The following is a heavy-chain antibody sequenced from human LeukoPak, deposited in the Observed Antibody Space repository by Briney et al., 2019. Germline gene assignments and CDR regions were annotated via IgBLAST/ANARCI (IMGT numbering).Heavy chain of an antibody. V-gene: IGHV3-23*01. D-gene: IGHD2-2*01. CDR2: ISGSGGST. CDR3: AKEAHIVVTPGNWFDP. Sequence: QPGGSLRLSCAASGFTFSSYAMSWVRQAPGKGLEWVSAISGSGGSTYYADSVKGRFTISRDNSKNTLYLQMNSLRAEDTAVYYCAKEAHIVVTPGNWFDPWGQGTLVTVSS. J-gene: IGHJ5*02. CDR1: GFTFSSYA.